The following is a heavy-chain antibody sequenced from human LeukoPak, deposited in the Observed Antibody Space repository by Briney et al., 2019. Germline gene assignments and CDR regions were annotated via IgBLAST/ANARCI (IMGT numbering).Heavy chain of an antibody. J-gene: IGHJ6*03. CDR1: GGSISSYY. CDR2: IYYSGST. V-gene: IGHV4-59*01. CDR3: ASSLVVPAARYYYYYYYMDV. Sequence: SETLSLTCTVSGGSISSYYWSWIRQPPGKGLEWIGYIYYSGSTNYNPSLKSRVTISVDTSKNQFSLKLSSVTAADTAVYYCASSLVVPAARYYYYYYYMDVWGKGTTVTVSS. D-gene: IGHD2-2*01.